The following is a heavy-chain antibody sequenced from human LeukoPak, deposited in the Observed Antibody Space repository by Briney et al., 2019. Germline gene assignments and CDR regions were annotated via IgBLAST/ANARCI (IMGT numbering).Heavy chain of an antibody. CDR2: ISGSGGNI. D-gene: IGHD3-9*01. CDR3: AKEGGNLLTGFYS. J-gene: IGHJ4*02. CDR1: GFTFSSYA. V-gene: IGHV3-23*01. Sequence: GRSLRLSCAASGFTFSSYAMHWVRQAPGKGLEWVSAISGSGGNIYHADSVKGRFTISRDNSKNTLYLQMNSLRAEDTAVYYCAKEGGNLLTGFYSWGQGTLVTVSS.